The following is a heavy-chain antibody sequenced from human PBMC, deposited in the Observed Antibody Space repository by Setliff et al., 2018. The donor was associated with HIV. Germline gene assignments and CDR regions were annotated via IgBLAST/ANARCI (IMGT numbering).Heavy chain of an antibody. CDR1: GGSISSSSYY. Sequence: NPSETLSLTCTVSGGSISSSSYYWGWIRQPPGKGLEWIGSIYYNGSTYYNPSLKSRVTISVDTSKNQFSLKLSSVTAADTAVYYCARCGYSYGWSFDYWGQGTLVTVSS. D-gene: IGHD5-18*01. CDR3: ARCGYSYGWSFDY. J-gene: IGHJ4*02. CDR2: IYYNGST. V-gene: IGHV4-39*01.